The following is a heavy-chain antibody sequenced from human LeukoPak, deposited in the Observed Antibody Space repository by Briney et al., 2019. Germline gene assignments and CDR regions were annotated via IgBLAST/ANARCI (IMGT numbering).Heavy chain of an antibody. V-gene: IGHV1-69*01. CDR2: IIPIFGTA. CDR3: ARGWDYDSGGRPTAYVC. D-gene: IGHD3-22*01. CDR1: GGTFSNYA. J-gene: IGHJ4*02. Sequence: SVRVSCTASGGTFSNYAINWVRQAPGQGLEWMGGIIPIFGTANYAQKFQGRVKITADESTSTVYMALNSLKSEDTAVYYCARGWDYDSGGRPTAYVCWGQGTLVTVSS.